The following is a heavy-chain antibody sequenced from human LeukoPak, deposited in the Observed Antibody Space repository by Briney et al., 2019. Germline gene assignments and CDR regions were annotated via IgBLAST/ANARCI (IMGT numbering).Heavy chain of an antibody. J-gene: IGHJ1*01. D-gene: IGHD2-15*01. V-gene: IGHV3-48*04. Sequence: GGSLRLSCATSGFLLSSYGMNWVRQAPGKGLEWVSYIGGWSSPTVYADSVKGRFTISRDNAKNTLYLEMTNLTVADTAVYYCARNPGFAAARWGQGSLVFVSS. CDR1: GFLLSSYG. CDR2: IGGWSSPT. CDR3: ARNPGFAAAR.